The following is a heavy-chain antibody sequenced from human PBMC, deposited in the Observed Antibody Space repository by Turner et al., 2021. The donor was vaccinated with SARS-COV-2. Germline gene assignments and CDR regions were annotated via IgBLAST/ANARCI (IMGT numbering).Heavy chain of an antibody. CDR2: IYSGGST. Sequence: EVQLVEPGGGLIQPGGSLRLSCAASGFTVSSNYMSWVRQAPGKGLVWVSVIYSGGSTYYADSVKGRFTISRDNSKNTLYLQMNSLRAEDTAVYYCARVGSYGRRDVDYWGQGTLVTVSS. CDR1: GFTVSSNY. D-gene: IGHD5-18*01. V-gene: IGHV3-53*01. CDR3: ARVGSYGRRDVDY. J-gene: IGHJ4*02.